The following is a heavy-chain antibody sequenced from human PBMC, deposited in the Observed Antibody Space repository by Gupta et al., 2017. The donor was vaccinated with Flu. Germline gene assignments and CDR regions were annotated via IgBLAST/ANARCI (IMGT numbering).Heavy chain of an antibody. Sequence: QLQLQESGSGLVNPSQTLSLTCSILGGSLSSDGFSWGWIRRAPGKGLEWIGYAYHSGSTYYNPSLKSRLTISLDRSKNQFSLKLTSVTAADTAVYYCGRHQLLYAFDIWGQGTMVTVSS. J-gene: IGHJ3*02. V-gene: IGHV4-30-2*01. CDR2: AYHSGST. CDR1: GGSLSSDGFS. CDR3: GRHQLLYAFDI. D-gene: IGHD2-2*02.